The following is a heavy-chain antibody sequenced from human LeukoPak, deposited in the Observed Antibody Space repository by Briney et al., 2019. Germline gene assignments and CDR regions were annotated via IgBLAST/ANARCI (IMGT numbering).Heavy chain of an antibody. CDR3: ARSGGSGYKHFDP. D-gene: IGHD1-1*01. J-gene: IGHJ5*02. V-gene: IGHV4-34*01. CDR1: GGSFSGYY. Sequence: PSETLSLTCAVYGGSFSGYYWSWIRQPPGKGLEWIGEINHSGSTNYNPSLKSRVTISVDTSKNQFSLKLSSVTAADTAVYYCARSGGSGYKHFDPWGQGTLVTVSS. CDR2: INHSGST.